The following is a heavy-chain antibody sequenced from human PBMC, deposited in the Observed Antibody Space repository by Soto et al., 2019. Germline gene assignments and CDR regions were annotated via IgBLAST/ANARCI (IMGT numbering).Heavy chain of an antibody. Sequence: SLRLSCAASGFTFADDAMQWVRPAPGKGLEWVSGISWNSGSIGYADSVKGRCTISRDNAKNSLYLQMNSLRAEDTALYYCAKDILAAADYYFDYWGQGTLVTVSS. V-gene: IGHV3-9*01. CDR1: GFTFADDA. J-gene: IGHJ4*02. CDR2: ISWNSGSI. CDR3: AKDILAAADYYFDY. D-gene: IGHD6-13*01.